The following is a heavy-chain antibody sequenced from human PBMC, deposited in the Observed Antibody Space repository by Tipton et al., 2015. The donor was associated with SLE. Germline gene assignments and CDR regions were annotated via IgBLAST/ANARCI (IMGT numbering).Heavy chain of an antibody. D-gene: IGHD3-22*01. J-gene: IGHJ3*02. Sequence: GSLRLSCAASGFTFITDAMGWVRQAPGKGLEWVSVIYSGGSTHYADSVKGRFTISRDNSKKTLYLQLNRLRAEDTAAYYCAKVGDYYDSSGYSQTDAFDIWGQGTMVTVSS. CDR1: GFTFITDA. CDR2: IYSGGST. V-gene: IGHV3-23*03. CDR3: AKVGDYYDSSGYSQTDAFDI.